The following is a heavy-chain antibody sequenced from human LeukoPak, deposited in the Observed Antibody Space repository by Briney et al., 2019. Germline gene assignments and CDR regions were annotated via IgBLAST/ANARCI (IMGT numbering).Heavy chain of an antibody. Sequence: ASVKVSCKASGYTFTSSGISWVRQVPGQGLEWMGWISAYNGDTNSAQKLQGRVSMTTDTSTNTAYMELRSLRSDDTAVYYCVRDPTAAASTDDWFDPWGQGTLVTVSS. CDR3: VRDPTAAASTDDWFDP. CDR1: GYTFTSSG. J-gene: IGHJ5*02. CDR2: ISAYNGDT. V-gene: IGHV1-18*01. D-gene: IGHD6-13*01.